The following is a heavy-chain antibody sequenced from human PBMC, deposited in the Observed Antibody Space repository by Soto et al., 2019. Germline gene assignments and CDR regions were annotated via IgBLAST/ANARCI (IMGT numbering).Heavy chain of an antibody. V-gene: IGHV3-23*01. CDR3: AKDRRYNWNYGDWFDP. J-gene: IGHJ5*02. D-gene: IGHD1-7*01. CDR2: ISGSGGGT. CDR1: GFTFSSYA. Sequence: GGSLRLSCAASGFTFSSYAMSWVRQAPGKGLEWVSAISGSGGGTYYADSVKGRFTISRDNSKNTLYLQMNSLRAEDTAVYYCAKDRRYNWNYGDWFDPWGQGTLVTVSS.